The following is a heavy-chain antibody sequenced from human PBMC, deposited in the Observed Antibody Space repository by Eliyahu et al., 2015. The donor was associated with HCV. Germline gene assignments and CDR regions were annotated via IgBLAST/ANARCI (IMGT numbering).Heavy chain of an antibody. CDR2: INAVTENT. J-gene: IGHJ4*02. CDR3: ARDLIVPGGSLRY. Sequence: XVQLVQSGTELKKPGASVXVSXKVSGFTFTTYLIHWVRQAPGQRLXWMGCINAVTENTKYSRNLQGRVTXTRDTSASTIYXELTSLRSEDTAVYYCARDLIVPGGSLRYWGQGTLVTVTS. D-gene: IGHD2-2*01. V-gene: IGHV1-3*01. CDR1: GFTFTTYL.